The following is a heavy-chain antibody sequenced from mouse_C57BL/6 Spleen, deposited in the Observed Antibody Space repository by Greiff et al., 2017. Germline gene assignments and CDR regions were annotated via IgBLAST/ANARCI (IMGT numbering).Heavy chain of an antibody. Sequence: EVKLVESGGGLVKPGGSLKLSCAASGFTFSDYGMHWVRQAPEKGLEWVAYISSGSSTIYYADTVKGRFTISRDNAKNTLFLQMTSLRSEDTAMYYCARKTLGYYAMDYWGQGTSVTVSS. CDR2: ISSGSSTI. V-gene: IGHV5-17*01. CDR1: GFTFSDYG. D-gene: IGHD2-10*02. J-gene: IGHJ4*01. CDR3: ARKTLGYYAMDY.